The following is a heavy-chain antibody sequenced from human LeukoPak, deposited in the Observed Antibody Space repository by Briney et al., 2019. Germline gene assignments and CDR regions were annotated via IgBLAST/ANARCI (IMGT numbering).Heavy chain of an antibody. J-gene: IGHJ4*02. D-gene: IGHD2-2*01. V-gene: IGHV3-21*01. CDR1: GFTFSSYS. Sequence: GGSLRRSCAASGFTFSSYSMTWVRQAPGKGLEWVSSISSSSSNIYYEDSVKGRFTISRDNAKNSLYLQMNSLRAEDTAVYYCARADLGSRTYYDSWGQGTLVTVSS. CDR2: ISSSSSNI. CDR3: ARADLGSRTYYDS.